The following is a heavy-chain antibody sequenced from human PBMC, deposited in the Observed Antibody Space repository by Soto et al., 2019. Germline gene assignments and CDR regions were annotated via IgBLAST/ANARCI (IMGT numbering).Heavy chain of an antibody. CDR3: ARSGSGSGWL. D-gene: IGHD6-19*01. J-gene: IGHJ1*01. CDR1: GGSVIIGRFY. Sequence: SXTLSLTCTVSGGSVIIGRFYWSWIRQPPGKGLEWIGYIYYSGSTKYNSSLRSRVTISVDTSKNQFSLKLTSVTAADTAVYYCARSGSGSGWLGGQGTLVTVSS. CDR2: IYYSGST. V-gene: IGHV4-61*01.